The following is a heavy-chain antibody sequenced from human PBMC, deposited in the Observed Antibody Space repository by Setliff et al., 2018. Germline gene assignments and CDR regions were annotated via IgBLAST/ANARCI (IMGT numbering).Heavy chain of an antibody. D-gene: IGHD1-7*01. CDR1: GFTFSTYW. J-gene: IGHJ5*02. V-gene: IGHV3-7*01. Sequence: GESLKISCAASGFTFSTYWMTWIRQAPGKGLEWVANIKGDGSEKYYVDSVEGRFAISRDNAKNSLSLQMNGLRAEDTSVYYCARDQFRNSGGLYSWGQGTLVTVSS. CDR3: ARDQFRNSGGLYS. CDR2: IKGDGSEK.